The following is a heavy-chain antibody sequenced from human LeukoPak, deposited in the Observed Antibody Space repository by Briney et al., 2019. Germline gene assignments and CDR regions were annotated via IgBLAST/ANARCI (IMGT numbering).Heavy chain of an antibody. CDR3: ARVTGYCSGGSCYLTPLFDY. D-gene: IGHD2-15*01. V-gene: IGHV1-18*01. CDR1: GYTFTSYG. Sequence: ASAKVSCKASGYTFTSYGISWVRQAPGQGLEWMGWISAYNGNTNYAQKLQGRVTMTTDTSTSTAYMELRSLRSDDTAVYYCARVTGYCSGGSCYLTPLFDYWGQGTLVTVSS. J-gene: IGHJ4*02. CDR2: ISAYNGNT.